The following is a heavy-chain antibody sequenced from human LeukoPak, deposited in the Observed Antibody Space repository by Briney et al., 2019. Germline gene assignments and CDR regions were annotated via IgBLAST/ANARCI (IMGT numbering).Heavy chain of an antibody. Sequence: GGSLRLSCAASGFTFSDYYMSWIRQAPGKGLEWVSYISSSSSYTNYADSVKGRFTISRDNAKNSLYLQMNSLPADDTAVYYCARVYYDSSGYYYTFDYWGQGTLVTVSS. V-gene: IGHV3-11*03. CDR2: ISSSSSYT. D-gene: IGHD3-22*01. J-gene: IGHJ4*02. CDR1: GFTFSDYY. CDR3: ARVYYDSSGYYYTFDY.